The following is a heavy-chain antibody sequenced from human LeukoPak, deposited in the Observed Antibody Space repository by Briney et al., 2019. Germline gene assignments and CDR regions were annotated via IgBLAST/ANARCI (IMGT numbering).Heavy chain of an antibody. D-gene: IGHD3-10*02. CDR3: AELGITMIGGV. J-gene: IGHJ6*04. V-gene: IGHV3-9*01. Sequence: PGGCLILSCAASGFTFDDYAMHWVRQAPGKGLEWVSGISWNSGSIGYADSVKGRFTISRDNAKNSLYLQTNSLRAEDTAVYYCAELGITMIGGVWGKGTTVTISS. CDR1: GFTFDDYA. CDR2: ISWNSGSI.